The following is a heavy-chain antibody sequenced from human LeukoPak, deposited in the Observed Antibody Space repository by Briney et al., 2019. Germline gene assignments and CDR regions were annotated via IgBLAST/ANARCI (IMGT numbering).Heavy chain of an antibody. Sequence: GGSLRLSCAASGFSFSSYWMSWVRQAPGKGLEWVSTIKHDGSVKYYVDSVKGRFTISRDNAKNSLYLQMNNLGAEDTAVYYCARDRVLGVHAYWGQGTLVTVSS. D-gene: IGHD6-6*01. V-gene: IGHV3-7*01. CDR3: ARDRVLGVHAY. CDR1: GFSFSSYW. CDR2: IKHDGSVK. J-gene: IGHJ4*02.